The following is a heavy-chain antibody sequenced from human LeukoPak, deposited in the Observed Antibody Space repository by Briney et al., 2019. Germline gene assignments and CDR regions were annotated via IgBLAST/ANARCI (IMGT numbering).Heavy chain of an antibody. V-gene: IGHV3-30*18. CDR3: AKDQCSGGSCYQPDY. CDR2: ISYDGSNK. Sequence: PGGSLRLSCAASGFTFSNYGMHWVRQAPGKGLEGVAVISYDGSNKYYADSVKGGFTISRDNSKNTLYLQMNSLRAEDTAVYYCAKDQCSGGSCYQPDYWGQGTLVTVSS. J-gene: IGHJ4*02. D-gene: IGHD2-15*01. CDR1: GFTFSNYG.